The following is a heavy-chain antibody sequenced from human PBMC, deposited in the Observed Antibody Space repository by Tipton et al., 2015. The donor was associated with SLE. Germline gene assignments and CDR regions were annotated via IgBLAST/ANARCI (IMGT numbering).Heavy chain of an antibody. CDR1: GGSISSHY. V-gene: IGHV4-59*08. Sequence: TLSLTCTVSGGSISSHYWSWIRQPPGKGLEWIGYVYNTGSTNYNPSLKSRLTISVDTSKKQFSLKLSSVTAADTAVYYCATVNWNDARVDYWGQGTLVTVSS. D-gene: IGHD1-1*01. CDR2: VYNTGST. J-gene: IGHJ4*02. CDR3: ATVNWNDARVDY.